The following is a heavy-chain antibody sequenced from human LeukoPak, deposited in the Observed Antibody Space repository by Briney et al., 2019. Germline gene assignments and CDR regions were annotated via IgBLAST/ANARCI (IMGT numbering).Heavy chain of an antibody. Sequence: SETLSLACTVSGGSISSGGYYWSWIRQHPGKGLEWIGYIYYSGSTYYNPSLKSRVTISVDTSKNQFSLELSSVTAADTAVYYCARAPSGSLDYWGQGTLVTVSS. CDR2: IYYSGST. D-gene: IGHD1-26*01. V-gene: IGHV4-31*03. J-gene: IGHJ4*02. CDR1: GGSISSGGYY. CDR3: ARAPSGSLDY.